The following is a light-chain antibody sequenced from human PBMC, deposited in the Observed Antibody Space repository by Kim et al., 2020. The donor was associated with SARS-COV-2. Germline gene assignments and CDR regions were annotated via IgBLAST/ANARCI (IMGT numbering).Light chain of an antibody. V-gene: IGKV1-5*03. Sequence: ASVGDRVTITCRASGTISTSLAWYQQKPGEAPKLLIYKASILEGGVPSRFSGSGSGTEFTLTISSLQPDDFASYYCQQENTYPLTFGGGTKVDIK. CDR3: QQENTYPLT. CDR1: GTISTS. J-gene: IGKJ4*01. CDR2: KAS.